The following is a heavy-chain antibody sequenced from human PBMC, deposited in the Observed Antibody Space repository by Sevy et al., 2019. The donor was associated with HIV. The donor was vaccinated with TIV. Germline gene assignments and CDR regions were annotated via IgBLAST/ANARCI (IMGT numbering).Heavy chain of an antibody. D-gene: IGHD6-19*01. CDR1: GFTFSFYG. Sequence: GGSLRLSCAASGFTFSFYGMHWVRQAPGKGLEWVAFIRYDGSNKYYVDSVKGRFTNSRDNSKNTLYLQMNSLRAEDTAVYYCAKDLAVAGPYYFDYWGQGTLVTVSS. V-gene: IGHV3-30*02. J-gene: IGHJ4*02. CDR2: IRYDGSNK. CDR3: AKDLAVAGPYYFDY.